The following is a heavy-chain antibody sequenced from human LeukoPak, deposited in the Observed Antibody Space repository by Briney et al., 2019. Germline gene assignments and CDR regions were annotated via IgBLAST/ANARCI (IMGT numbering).Heavy chain of an antibody. CDR2: FDPEDGET. Sequence: ASVKVSCKVSGYTLTELSMHWLRQAPGKGLEWMGGFDPEDGETIYAQKFQGRVTMTEDTSTDTAYMELSSLRSEDTAVYYCATPFNIAAVDDYWGQGTLVTVSS. D-gene: IGHD6-13*01. J-gene: IGHJ4*02. V-gene: IGHV1-24*01. CDR3: ATPFNIAAVDDY. CDR1: GYTLTELS.